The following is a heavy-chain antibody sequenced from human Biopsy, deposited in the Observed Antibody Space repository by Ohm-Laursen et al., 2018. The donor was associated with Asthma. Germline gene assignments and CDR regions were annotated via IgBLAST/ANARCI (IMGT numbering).Heavy chain of an antibody. D-gene: IGHD3-3*02. Sequence: VKISCKASGDSFSNYAISWVRQAPRQGLEWMGGLIPVLGTADYAQMFESRVTITADIFTRTVYMELSGLRFDDTAIYYYARPSPNRDILYYYYHMDVWGQGTTVIVSS. CDR2: LIPVLGTA. V-gene: IGHV1-69*10. CDR3: ARPSPNRDILYYYYHMDV. J-gene: IGHJ6*02. CDR1: GDSFSNYA.